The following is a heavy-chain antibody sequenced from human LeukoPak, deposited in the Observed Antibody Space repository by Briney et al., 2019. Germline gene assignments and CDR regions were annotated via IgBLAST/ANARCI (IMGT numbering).Heavy chain of an antibody. J-gene: IGHJ4*02. CDR2: IGAYNGNT. CDR3: ARINCGGDCYFDY. V-gene: IGHV1-18*01. CDR1: GYTFTSYG. D-gene: IGHD2-21*01. Sequence: GASVKVSCKASGYTFTSYGIGWVRQAPGQGLEWMGWIGAYNGNTNYAQKFQGRVTMTRNTSISTAYMELSSLRSEDTAVYYCARINCGGDCYFDYWGQGTLVTVSS.